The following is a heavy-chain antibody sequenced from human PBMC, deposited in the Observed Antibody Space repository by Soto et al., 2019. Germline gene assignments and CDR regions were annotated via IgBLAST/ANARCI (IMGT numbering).Heavy chain of an antibody. CDR3: ARNLYTTTEGFYGMDV. Sequence: SETLSLTCTVSGDSISSGVYYWSWIRQHPEKGLEWIGYIFYSGSTYYNPSLKSRVTISIDTSKNQFSLKLSSVTAADTAVYYCARNLYTTTEGFYGMDVWGQGTTVTVSS. J-gene: IGHJ6*02. CDR1: GDSISSGVYY. V-gene: IGHV4-31*03. D-gene: IGHD1-1*01. CDR2: IFYSGST.